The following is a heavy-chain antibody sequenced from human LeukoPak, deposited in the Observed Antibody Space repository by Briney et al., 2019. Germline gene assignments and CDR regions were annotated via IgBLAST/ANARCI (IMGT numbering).Heavy chain of an antibody. V-gene: IGHV3-48*03. CDR2: ISSSGYTI. J-gene: IGHJ4*02. D-gene: IGHD1-26*01. Sequence: PGGSLRLSCAASGFTFSSYEMNWVRQAPGRGLEWVSYISSSGYTIYYADSVKGRFTISRDNAKNSLYLQMNSLRAEDTAIYYCARKISGSYYEYLDYWGQGTVVTVSS. CDR3: ARKISGSYYEYLDY. CDR1: GFTFSSYE.